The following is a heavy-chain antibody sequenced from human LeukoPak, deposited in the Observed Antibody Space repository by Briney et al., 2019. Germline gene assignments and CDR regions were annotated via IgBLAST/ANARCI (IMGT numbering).Heavy chain of an antibody. V-gene: IGHV1-24*01. CDR1: GYTLTELS. CDR3: ATGWRYQLHHFDY. D-gene: IGHD2-2*01. J-gene: IGHJ4*02. CDR2: FDPEDGET. Sequence: RASVKVSCKVSGYTLTELSMHWVRQAPGKGLEWMGGFDPEDGETIYAQKFQGRVAMTEDTSTDTAYMELSSLRSEDTAVYYCATGWRYQLHHFDYWGQGTLVTVSS.